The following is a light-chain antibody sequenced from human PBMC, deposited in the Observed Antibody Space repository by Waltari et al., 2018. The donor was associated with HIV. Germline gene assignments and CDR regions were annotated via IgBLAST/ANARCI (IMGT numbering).Light chain of an antibody. J-gene: IGKJ3*01. V-gene: IGKV1-33*01. Sequence: IQMTQSPSSLYAPVGARVPITCQASQDISSYLNWDQQKPGKAPKLLIYDASDLETGVPSRFSGSGSGTDFTFTISSLQPADIATYYCQQYDNVPVTFGPGTKVEIK. CDR3: QQYDNVPVT. CDR1: QDISSY. CDR2: DAS.